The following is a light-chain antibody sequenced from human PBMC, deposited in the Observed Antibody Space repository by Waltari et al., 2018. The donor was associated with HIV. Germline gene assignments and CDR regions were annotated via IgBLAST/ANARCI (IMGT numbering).Light chain of an antibody. V-gene: IGKV3-20*01. J-gene: IGKJ2*03. CDR3: QQNAGSPPYS. Sequence: EIVLTQSPGTLSLSPGERATLSCRASQSVSSSYLAWYQQKPGQAPRLLMYGASSRATGIADRFSGSGSGTDFTLTINRLEPEDFAVYYCQQNAGSPPYSFGQGTKLESK. CDR1: QSVSSSY. CDR2: GAS.